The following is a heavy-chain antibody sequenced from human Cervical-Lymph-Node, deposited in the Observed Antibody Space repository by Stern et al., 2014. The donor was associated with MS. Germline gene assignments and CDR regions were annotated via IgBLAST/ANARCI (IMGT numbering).Heavy chain of an antibody. Sequence: VQLEESGAEVKKPGSSVKVSCKTSGGNFNTFALSWVRQAPGQGLEWMGGIIPLFGTANYAQRFQDRVTITADASTSTAYMELSSLRSDDTAVYYCARTPLDSSGYVERSWYFDLWGRGTRVTVSS. J-gene: IGHJ2*01. V-gene: IGHV1-69*01. CDR3: ARTPLDSSGYVERSWYFDL. CDR2: IIPLFGTA. CDR1: GGNFNTFA. D-gene: IGHD3-22*01.